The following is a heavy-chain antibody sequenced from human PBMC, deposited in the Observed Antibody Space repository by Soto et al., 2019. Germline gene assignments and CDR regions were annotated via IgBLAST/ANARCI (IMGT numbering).Heavy chain of an antibody. V-gene: IGHV5-51*01. D-gene: IGHD6-19*01. CDR3: ARPRGGSGGPSAFDI. J-gene: IGHJ3*02. CDR2: IYPGDSDT. CDR1: GYSFTSYW. Sequence: GESLKISCKGSGYSFTSYWIGWVRQMPGKGLEWMGIIYPGDSDTRYSPSFQGQVTISADKSISTAYLQWSSLKASDTATYYCARPRGGSGGPSAFDICGRRTMVTVSS.